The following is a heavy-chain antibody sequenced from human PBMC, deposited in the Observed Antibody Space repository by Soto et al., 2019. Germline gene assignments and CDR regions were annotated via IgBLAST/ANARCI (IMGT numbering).Heavy chain of an antibody. Sequence: EVQLLESGGGVVQPGGSLRLSGVASGFNFKKFAMAWVSQAPGEGLEWVSGISCCGGSTSYADSVKGRFSIAREDSKNTLSLQMNSLRVEDTAQYYCAKADGEQWLVPHLDNWGQGTLVTVS. CDR1: GFNFKKFA. CDR3: AKADGEQWLVPHLDN. J-gene: IGHJ4*02. V-gene: IGHV3-23*01. CDR2: ISCCGGST. D-gene: IGHD6-19*01.